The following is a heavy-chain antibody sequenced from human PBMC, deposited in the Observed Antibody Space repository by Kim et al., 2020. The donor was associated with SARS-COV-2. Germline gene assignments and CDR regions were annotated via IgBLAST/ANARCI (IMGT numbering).Heavy chain of an antibody. Sequence: SETLSLTCNVSGGSITNYYWSWSRQPPGQGLEWIGYISYTWSANYYPTLQSRVTISLSVYPSQYHLSLTSETAADAAADFCSCAGNSGHYYFDYCDRVT. V-gene: IGHV4-59*08. CDR3: SCAGNSGHYYFDY. CDR1: GGSITNYY. J-gene: IGHJ4*02. CDR2: ISYTWSA. D-gene: IGHD3-10*02.